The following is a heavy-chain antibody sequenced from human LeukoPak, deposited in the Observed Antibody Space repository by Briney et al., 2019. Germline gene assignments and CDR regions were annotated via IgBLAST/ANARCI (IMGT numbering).Heavy chain of an antibody. V-gene: IGHV3-30*02. Sequence: GGSLRLSCAASGFTFSNYGMHGVRQAPGKGLEWVAFIRYDGSNKYHADSVKGRFTISRDNSKNTLYLQMNSLRADDTAVYYCAREGRGTTAPDWYFDLWGRGTLVTVSS. CDR3: AREGRGTTAPDWYFDL. D-gene: IGHD4-17*01. CDR2: IRYDGSNK. CDR1: GFTFSNYG. J-gene: IGHJ2*01.